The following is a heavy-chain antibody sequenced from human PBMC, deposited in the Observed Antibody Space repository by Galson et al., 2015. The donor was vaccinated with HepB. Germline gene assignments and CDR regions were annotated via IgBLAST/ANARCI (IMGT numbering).Heavy chain of an antibody. CDR1: GFTVSRNY. J-gene: IGHJ4*02. CDR2: LYIGGST. CDR3: ARGRSF. Sequence: SLRLSCAASGFTVSRNYMTWVRQAPGKGLECVSLLYIGGSTYYADSVKGRFTVSRDDSNNTLYLQMNSLRAEDTAVYYCARGRSFWGQGTLVTVSS. V-gene: IGHV3-53*01.